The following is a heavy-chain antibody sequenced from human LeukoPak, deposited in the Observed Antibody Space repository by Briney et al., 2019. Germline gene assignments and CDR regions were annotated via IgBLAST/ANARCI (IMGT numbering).Heavy chain of an antibody. CDR1: GYTFTSYY. CDR3: ASCFGGVIVSCNWFDP. Sequence: ASVKVSCKASGYTFTSYYMHWVRQAPGQGLEWMGWINPNSGGTNYAQKFQGRVTMTRDTSISTAYMELSRLRSDDTAVYYCASCFGGVIVSCNWFDPWGQGTLVTVSS. J-gene: IGHJ5*02. CDR2: INPNSGGT. D-gene: IGHD3-16*02. V-gene: IGHV1-2*02.